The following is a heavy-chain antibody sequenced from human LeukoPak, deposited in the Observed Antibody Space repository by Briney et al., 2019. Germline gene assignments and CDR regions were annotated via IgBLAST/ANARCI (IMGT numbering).Heavy chain of an antibody. CDR3: ASSDGQPPRFDSSYDVFDC. CDR2: IYHSGRT. J-gene: IGHJ4*02. CDR1: GGSISNGNW. Sequence: PSETLSLTCAVSGGSISNGNWWTWVRQPPGKGLEWIGEIYHSGRTNYNPSLKSRVTISLDKSKNQFSLNLSSVTAADTALYFCASSDGQPPRFDSSYDVFDCWGQGTLVTVSS. V-gene: IGHV4-4*02. D-gene: IGHD5-12*01.